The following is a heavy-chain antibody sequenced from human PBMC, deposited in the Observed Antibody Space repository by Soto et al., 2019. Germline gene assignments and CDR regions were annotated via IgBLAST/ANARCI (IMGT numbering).Heavy chain of an antibody. V-gene: IGHV4-4*02. CDR3: ARTSYYDSSGYYGMDV. D-gene: IGHD3-22*01. CDR2: IHHSGST. Sequence: QVQLQESGPGLVKPSGTLSLTCAVSAGSISSRNWWTWVRQSPGKGLEWIGEIHHSGSTNYNPSLKSRVTRSVVNSKIQFSLKLTSVTAADTAVYYCARTSYYDSSGYYGMDVWGQGTTVTVSS. J-gene: IGHJ6*02. CDR1: AGSISSRNW.